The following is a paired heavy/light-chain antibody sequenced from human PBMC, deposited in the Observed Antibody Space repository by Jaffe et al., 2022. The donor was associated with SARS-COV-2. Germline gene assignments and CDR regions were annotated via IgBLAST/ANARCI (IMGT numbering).Heavy chain of an antibody. V-gene: IGHV3-23*04. Sequence: EVYLVESGGGLVQPGGSLRLSCAASGFTFSSYAMSWVRQAPGKGLEWVSGISGSGGTTYYADSVKGRFTISRDNSKNTLYLQMNSLRAEDTAVYYCAKDRVRGCSGGSCHGGLDYWGQGTLVTVSS. D-gene: IGHD2-15*01. CDR1: GFTFSSYA. J-gene: IGHJ4*02. CDR2: ISGSGGTT. CDR3: AKDRVRGCSGGSCHGGLDY.
Light chain of an antibody. CDR1: SSNIGAGYD. CDR2: GNS. J-gene: IGLJ3*02. CDR3: QSYDISLSGWV. V-gene: IGLV1-40*01. Sequence: QSVLTQPPSVSGAPGQRVTISCTGSSSNIGAGYDVHWYQQLPGTAPKLLIYGNSNRPSGVPDRFSGSKSGTSASLAISGLQAEDEADYYCQSYDISLSGWVFGGGTKLTVL.